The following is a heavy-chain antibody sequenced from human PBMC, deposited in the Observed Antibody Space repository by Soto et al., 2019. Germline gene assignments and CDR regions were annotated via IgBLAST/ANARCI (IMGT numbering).Heavy chain of an antibody. CDR3: AREGHLREQFYWFEL. D-gene: IGHD2-15*01. CDR1: GDSLISPNNY. J-gene: IGHJ5*02. V-gene: IGHV4-31*03. CDR2: IYYTGGT. Sequence: QVKLQESGPRLVRPSQTLSLTCTVSGDSLISPNNYWPWIRHLPGKGLESIGYIYYTGGTYFNPSIRSRVSMSVDTSANQFSLNLSSVTVADTALYYCAREGHLREQFYWFELWGQGTLVTVSS.